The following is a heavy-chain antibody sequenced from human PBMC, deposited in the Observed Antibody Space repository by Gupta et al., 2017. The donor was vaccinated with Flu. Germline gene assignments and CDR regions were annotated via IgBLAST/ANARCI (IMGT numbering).Heavy chain of an antibody. CDR2: ISSSSSYI. J-gene: IGHJ4*02. D-gene: IGHD2-2*01. Sequence: EVQLVESGGGLGKPGGSLRLSCAASGFTFRTYGMNRVRQAPGKGLAWVSYISSSSSYIYYADSVKGRFTISRDNAKNSLYLHMNNLRAEDTAVYHCARAFAVAQKIDYWGQGTVVNVSS. CDR1: GFTFRTYG. CDR3: ARAFAVAQKIDY. V-gene: IGHV3-21*06.